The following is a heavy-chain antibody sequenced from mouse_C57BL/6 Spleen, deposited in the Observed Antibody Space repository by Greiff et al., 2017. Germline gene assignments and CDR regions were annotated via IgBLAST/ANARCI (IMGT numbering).Heavy chain of an antibody. D-gene: IGHD2-5*01. Sequence: QVQLQQSGAELVRPGSSVKLSCKASGYTFTSYWMHWVKQRPIQGLEWIGNIDPSDSETHYNQKFKDKATLTVDKSSSTAYMQLSSLTSEDSAVYYCARDYSNHAMGYWGKGASVTVSS. CDR2: IDPSDSET. V-gene: IGHV1-52*01. J-gene: IGHJ4*01. CDR3: ARDYSNHAMGY. CDR1: GYTFTSYW.